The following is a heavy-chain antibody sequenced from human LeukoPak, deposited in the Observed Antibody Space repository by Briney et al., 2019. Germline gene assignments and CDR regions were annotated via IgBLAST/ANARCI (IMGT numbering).Heavy chain of an antibody. J-gene: IGHJ6*02. Sequence: GGSPRLSCAASEFTFSTYWMHWVRQAPGKGLVWVARINNDGSSTTYADSVKGRFTISRDNAKSTLYLQMNSLRVEDTAVYYCARRADVLGAYMDVWGQGTPVTVSS. CDR1: EFTFSTYW. V-gene: IGHV3-74*01. D-gene: IGHD1-26*01. CDR2: INNDGSST. CDR3: ARRADVLGAYMDV.